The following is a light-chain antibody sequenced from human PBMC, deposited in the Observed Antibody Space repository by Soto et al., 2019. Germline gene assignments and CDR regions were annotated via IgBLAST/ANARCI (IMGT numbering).Light chain of an antibody. Sequence: EIVMTQSPATLSVSPGAGATLSCRASQGIGDTLAWYQQKPGQTPRLLIYDTSIRATGVPARFRGSRSGAEFTLTISSLQSEDFAVYYCQHYVTWPLTFGGGTKVESK. CDR3: QHYVTWPLT. J-gene: IGKJ4*01. V-gene: IGKV3-15*01. CDR2: DTS. CDR1: QGIGDT.